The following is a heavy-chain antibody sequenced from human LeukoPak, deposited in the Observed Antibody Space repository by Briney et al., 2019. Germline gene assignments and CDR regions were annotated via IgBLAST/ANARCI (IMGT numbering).Heavy chain of an antibody. V-gene: IGHV3-30*19. CDR1: GFTFSRCG. Sequence: GGSLRLSCVGSGFTFSRCGMHWVRQAPGKGLEWVAVISYDGSNKYYADSVKGRFTISRDNSKNTLYLQMNSLRAEDTAVYYCARERIAVAVSMDYWGQGTLVTVSS. CDR2: ISYDGSNK. J-gene: IGHJ4*02. D-gene: IGHD6-19*01. CDR3: ARERIAVAVSMDY.